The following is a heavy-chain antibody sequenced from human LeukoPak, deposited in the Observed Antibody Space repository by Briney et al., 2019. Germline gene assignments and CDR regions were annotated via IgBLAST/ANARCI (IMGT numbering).Heavy chain of an antibody. CDR3: ARDVTMVRGVIMNTYYYGMDV. CDR2: FYCGGST. J-gene: IGHJ6*02. D-gene: IGHD3-10*01. CDR1: GFTFGVYA. V-gene: IGHV3-66*01. Sequence: GGSLRLSCTASGFTFGVYAMSWFRQAPGKGLEWVSDFYCGGSTYYADSVKGRFTISRDNSKNTLYLQMNSLRAEDTAVYYCARDVTMVRGVIMNTYYYGMDVWGQGTTVTVSS.